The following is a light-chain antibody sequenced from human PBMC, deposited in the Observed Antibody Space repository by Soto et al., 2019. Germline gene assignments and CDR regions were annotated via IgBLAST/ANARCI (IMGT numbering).Light chain of an antibody. J-gene: IGKJ4*01. CDR1: QSISRY. Sequence: DTQMTQSPTSLSASVGDRVTITCRASQSISRYLNWYLQRPGKAPELLIYAASNLHDGVPSRFSGSGSGTEFTLTISSLQPEDFAVYYCQQTHSTPASTFGQGTSVEVK. V-gene: IGKV1-39*01. CDR3: QQTHSTPAST. CDR2: AAS.